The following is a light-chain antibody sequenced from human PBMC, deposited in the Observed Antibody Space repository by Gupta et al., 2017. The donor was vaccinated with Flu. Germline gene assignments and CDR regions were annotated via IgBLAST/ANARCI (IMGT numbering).Light chain of an antibody. Sequence: ATLSLPPGDRAILSCRASQSVNIYLAWYQQKPGQPPRLLMFDASKRAAGIPDRFSGSGSGTDFTLTISTLEPEDFAVYYCQQRSGLPMYTFGQGTKLE. J-gene: IGKJ2*01. V-gene: IGKV3-11*01. CDR2: DAS. CDR3: QQRSGLPMYT. CDR1: QSVNIY.